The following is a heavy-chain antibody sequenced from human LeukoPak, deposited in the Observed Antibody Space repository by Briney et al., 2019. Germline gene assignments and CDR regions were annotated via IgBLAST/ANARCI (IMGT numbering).Heavy chain of an antibody. CDR2: IKQDGSEK. D-gene: IGHD3-22*01. CDR3: ARGRYYYYDSSGYYYGNFDY. J-gene: IGHJ4*02. Sequence: GGSLRLSCAASGFTFSSYWMSWVRQAPGKGLEWVANIKQDGSEKYYVDSVKGRFTISRDNSKNTLYLQMNSLRAEDTAVYYCARGRYYYYDSSGYYYGNFDYWGQGTLVTVSS. CDR1: GFTFSSYW. V-gene: IGHV3-7*04.